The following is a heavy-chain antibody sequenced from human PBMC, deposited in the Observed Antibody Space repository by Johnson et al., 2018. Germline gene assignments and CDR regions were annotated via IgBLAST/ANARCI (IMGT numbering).Heavy chain of an antibody. Sequence: VQLVESGAEVKKPGESLMISCEASGYSFTNYWIGWGRQMPEKGLEWLGIIYPEDSDIRYSTSFQGQVTISFDKSISTAYLQWGSLMASDTAMYYCARLCWGVSMVSVAFAIWGQGTMVTVSS. CDR3: ARLCWGVSMVSVAFAI. D-gene: IGHD2/OR15-2a*01. CDR2: IYPEDSDI. J-gene: IGHJ3*02. CDR1: GYSFTNYW. V-gene: IGHV5-51*03.